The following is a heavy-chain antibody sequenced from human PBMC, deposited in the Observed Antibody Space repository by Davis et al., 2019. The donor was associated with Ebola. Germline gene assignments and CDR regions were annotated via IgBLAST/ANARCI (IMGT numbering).Heavy chain of an antibody. CDR2: IIPVFRTA. CDR3: ARSAYYDILMYYYYYGMDV. D-gene: IGHD3-9*01. V-gene: IGHV1-69*13. CDR1: AGTFRSYA. Sequence: SVKVSCKVSAGTFRSYALSWVRQAPGQGLEWMGGIIPVFRTANYAQKFQGRVTITADESTRTAYMEVSGLRSEDTAVYYCARSAYYDILMYYYYYGMDVWGKGTTVTVSS. J-gene: IGHJ6*04.